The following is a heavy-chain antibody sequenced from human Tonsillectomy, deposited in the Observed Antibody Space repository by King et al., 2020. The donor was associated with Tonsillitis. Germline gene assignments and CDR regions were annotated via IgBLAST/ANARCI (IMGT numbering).Heavy chain of an antibody. Sequence: VQLVQSGGGVVQPGRSLRFSCAASGVTFSSYAMHWVRQAPGKGLEWVAVISYDGSNKYYADSVKGRFTISRDISKNTLFLQMNSLRAEDTAVYYCARDVSGWRQFDYWGQGTLVTVSS. CDR3: ARDVSGWRQFDY. V-gene: IGHV3-30*04. D-gene: IGHD6-19*01. CDR2: ISYDGSNK. CDR1: GVTFSSYA. J-gene: IGHJ4*02.